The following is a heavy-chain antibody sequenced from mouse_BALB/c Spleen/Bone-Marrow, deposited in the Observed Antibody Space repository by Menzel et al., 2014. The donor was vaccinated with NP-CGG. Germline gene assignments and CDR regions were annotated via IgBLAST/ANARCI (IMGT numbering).Heavy chain of an antibody. V-gene: IGHV14-3*02. CDR3: ARWEYYAMDY. J-gene: IGHJ4*01. CDR2: IDPANGNT. D-gene: IGHD4-1*01. Sequence: DVKLVESGAELVKPGASVKLSCTASGFNIKDTYMHWVKQRPEQGLEWIGRIDPANGNTKYDPKFQGKATITADTPSNTAYLQLSSLTSEDTAVYYCARWEYYAMDYWGQGTSVTVSS. CDR1: GFNIKDTY.